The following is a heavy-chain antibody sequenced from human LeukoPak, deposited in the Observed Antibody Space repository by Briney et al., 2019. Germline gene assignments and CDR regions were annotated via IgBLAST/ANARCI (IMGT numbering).Heavy chain of an antibody. CDR1: GYTFTSYA. CDR2: INAGNGNT. D-gene: IGHD2-2*01. V-gene: IGHV1-3*01. CDR3: ARVVVVPAATYYYYYYYMDV. J-gene: IGHJ6*03. Sequence: ASAKVSCKASGYTFTSYAMHWVRQAPGQRLEWMGWINAGNGNTKYSQKFQGRVTITRDTSASTAYMELRSLRSDDTAVYYCARVVVVPAATYYYYYYYMDVWGKGTTVTVSS.